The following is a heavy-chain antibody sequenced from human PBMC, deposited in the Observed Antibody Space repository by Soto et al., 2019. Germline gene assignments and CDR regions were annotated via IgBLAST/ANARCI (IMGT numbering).Heavy chain of an antibody. J-gene: IGHJ4*02. CDR1: GFTISDYC. V-gene: IGHV3-11*01. Sequence: QVQLVESGGGLVKPGGSLRLSCAASGFTISDYCMTWIRQAPGKGLEWVSYISSSGSTIYYADSMKGRFTISRDNAKNSLYLQMNSLRAEDTAVYYCARDPREYYFDYWGQGTLVTVSS. CDR3: ARDPREYYFDY. CDR2: ISSSGSTI.